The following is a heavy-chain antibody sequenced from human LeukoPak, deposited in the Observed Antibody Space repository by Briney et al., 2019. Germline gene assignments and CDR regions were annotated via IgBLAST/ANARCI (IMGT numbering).Heavy chain of an antibody. CDR1: GFTFSSYA. J-gene: IGHJ6*02. Sequence: GGSLRLSCAASGFTFSSYAMSWVRQAPGKGLEWVSAISGSGGSTYCADSVKGRFTISRDNSKNTLYLQMNSLRAEDTAVYYCAKAAKVVTAGYYYYGMDVWGQGTTVTVSS. CDR3: AKAAKVVTAGYYYYGMDV. CDR2: ISGSGGST. V-gene: IGHV3-23*01. D-gene: IGHD2-15*01.